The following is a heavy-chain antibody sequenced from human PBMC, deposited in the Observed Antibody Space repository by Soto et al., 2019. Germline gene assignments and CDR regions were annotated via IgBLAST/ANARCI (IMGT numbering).Heavy chain of an antibody. CDR3: ASPYNEYCSSTSCYNLGY. CDR2: IWYDGSNK. Sequence: GGSLRLSCAASGFTFSSYGMHWVRQAPGKGLEWVAVIWYDGSNKYYADSVKGRFTISRDNSKNTLYLQMNSLRAEDTAVYYCASPYNEYCSSTSCYNLGYWGQGTLVTVSS. V-gene: IGHV3-33*01. CDR1: GFTFSSYG. J-gene: IGHJ4*02. D-gene: IGHD2-2*02.